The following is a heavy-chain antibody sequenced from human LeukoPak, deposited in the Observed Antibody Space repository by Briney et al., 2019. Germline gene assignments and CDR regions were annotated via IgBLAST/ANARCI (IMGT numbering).Heavy chain of an antibody. Sequence: PSETLSLTCAVYGGSFSGYYWSWIRQPPGKGLEWIGEINHSGSTNYNPSLKSRVTISVDTSKNQFSLKLSSVTAADTAVYYCARHLDYVAFDIWGQGTMVTVSS. J-gene: IGHJ3*02. CDR1: GGSFSGYY. CDR2: INHSGST. V-gene: IGHV4-34*01. D-gene: IGHD4-17*01. CDR3: ARHLDYVAFDI.